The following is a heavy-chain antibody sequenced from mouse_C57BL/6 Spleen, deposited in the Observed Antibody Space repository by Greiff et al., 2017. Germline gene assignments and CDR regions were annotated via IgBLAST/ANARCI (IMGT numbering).Heavy chain of an antibody. J-gene: IGHJ1*03. CDR1: GYAFSSYW. Sequence: VKLQESGAELVKPGASVKISCKASGYAFSSYWMNWVKQRPGKGLEWIGQIYPGDGDTNYNGKFKGKATLTADKSSSTAYMPLSSLTSADSSVYFWARIEYDYYWYCDVWGTGTTVTVSS. CDR3: ARIEYDYYWYCDV. CDR2: IYPGDGDT. D-gene: IGHD2-4*01. V-gene: IGHV1-80*01.